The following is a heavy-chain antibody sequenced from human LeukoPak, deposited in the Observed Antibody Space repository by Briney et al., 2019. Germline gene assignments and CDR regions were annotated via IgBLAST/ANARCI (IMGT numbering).Heavy chain of an antibody. CDR3: AKGRRGYDSSGYDY. CDR1: GFTFSSYA. D-gene: IGHD3-22*01. Sequence: QTGGSLRLSCAASGFTFSSYAMSWVRQAPGKGLEWVSAISGSGGSTYYADSVKGRFTISRDNSKNTLYLQMNSLRAEDTAVYYCAKGRRGYDSSGYDYWGQGTLVTVSS. J-gene: IGHJ4*02. V-gene: IGHV3-23*01. CDR2: ISGSGGST.